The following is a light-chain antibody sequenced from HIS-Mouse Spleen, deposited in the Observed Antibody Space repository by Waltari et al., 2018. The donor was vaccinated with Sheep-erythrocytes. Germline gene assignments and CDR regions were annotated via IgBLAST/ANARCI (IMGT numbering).Light chain of an antibody. J-gene: IGLJ1*01. Sequence: QSALTQPRSVSGSPGQSVTISCTGTSSDVGGYNYVSWYQQHPGKAPKLMIYDVSKRHPGGPDSFSGSKSGNTDSLTISGLQAEDEADYYCCSYAGSYNHVFATGTKVTVL. CDR3: CSYAGSYNHV. CDR1: SSDVGGYNY. CDR2: DVS. V-gene: IGLV2-11*01.